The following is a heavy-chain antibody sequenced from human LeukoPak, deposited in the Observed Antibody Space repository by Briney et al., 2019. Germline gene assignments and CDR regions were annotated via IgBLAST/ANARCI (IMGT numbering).Heavy chain of an antibody. J-gene: IGHJ4*02. Sequence: ASVKVSCKASGYTFTGYYMHWVRQAPGHRLEWMGWINPNGGGTNYAKKIQGRVTMTRDTSISTAYMELSRLRSDDTAVYYCARTYYYDSSGPVTDYWGQGTLVTVSS. CDR2: INPNGGGT. CDR3: ARTYYYDSSGPVTDY. V-gene: IGHV1-2*02. D-gene: IGHD3-22*01. CDR1: GYTFTGYY.